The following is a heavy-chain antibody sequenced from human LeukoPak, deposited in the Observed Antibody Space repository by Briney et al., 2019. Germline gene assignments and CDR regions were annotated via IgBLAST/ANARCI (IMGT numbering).Heavy chain of an antibody. CDR3: ARDPLEWLVLPKAFDI. J-gene: IGHJ3*02. CDR2: INPNSGGT. D-gene: IGHD3-3*01. V-gene: IGHV1-2*02. Sequence: ASVKVSCEASGYTFTGYYMHWVRQAPGQGLEWMGWINPNSGGTTYAQKFQGRVTMTRDTSISTAYLELSRLRSDDTAVYYCARDPLEWLVLPKAFDIWGQGAMVTVSS. CDR1: GYTFTGYY.